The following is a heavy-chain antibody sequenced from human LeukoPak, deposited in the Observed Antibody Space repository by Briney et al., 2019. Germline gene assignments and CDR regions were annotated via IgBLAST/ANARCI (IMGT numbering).Heavy chain of an antibody. J-gene: IGHJ3*02. D-gene: IGHD3-22*01. V-gene: IGHV4-59*08. CDR2: IYYSGST. CDR3: ARHPNEDSSGYAFDI. Sequence: SETLSLTCTVSGGSISSYYWSWIRQPPGKGLEWIGYIYYSGSTNYNPSLKSRVTISLDTSKNQFSLKLSSVTAADTAVYYCARHPNEDSSGYAFDIWGQGTMVTVSS. CDR1: GGSISSYY.